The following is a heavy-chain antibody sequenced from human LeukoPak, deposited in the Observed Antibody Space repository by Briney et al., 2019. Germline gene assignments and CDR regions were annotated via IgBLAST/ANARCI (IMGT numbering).Heavy chain of an antibody. CDR1: GGSISSSSYY. D-gene: IGHD2-21*02. CDR2: IYYSGST. CDR3: ARNIVVVTAGIPNYYGMDV. V-gene: IGHV4-39*07. Sequence: PSETLSLTCTVSGGSISSSSYYWGWIRQPPGKGLEWIGSIYYSGSTYYNPSLKSRVTISVDTSKNQFSLKLCSVTAADTAVYYCARNIVVVTAGIPNYYGMDVWGQGTTVTVSS. J-gene: IGHJ6*02.